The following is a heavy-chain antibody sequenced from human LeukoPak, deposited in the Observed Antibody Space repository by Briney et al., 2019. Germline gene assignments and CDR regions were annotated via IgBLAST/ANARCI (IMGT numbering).Heavy chain of an antibody. D-gene: IGHD6-13*01. V-gene: IGHV4-4*07. CDR3: ARDLRQQLVRRAFDI. Sequence: SETLSLTCTVSGGSISSYYWSWIRQPAGKGLEWIGRIYTSGSTNYNPSLKSRVTMSVDTSKNQFSLKLSSATAADTAVYYWARDLRQQLVRRAFDIWGQGTMVTVSS. CDR2: IYTSGST. J-gene: IGHJ3*02. CDR1: GGSISSYY.